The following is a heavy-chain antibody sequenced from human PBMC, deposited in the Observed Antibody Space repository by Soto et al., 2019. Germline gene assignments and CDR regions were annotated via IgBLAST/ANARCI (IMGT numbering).Heavy chain of an antibody. J-gene: IGHJ5*02. CDR2: IYHSGNT. CDR3: ARDSRTGCSSTDCYMS. CDR1: GDSISGGAW. Sequence: SETLSLTCAVSGDSISGGAWWSWGRQSPGKGLQWIGEIYHSGNTRNNPSLKSRVTMSVDKSNNQFSLNLMSVTAADTATYYCARDSRTGCSSTDCYMSWGRGILVTVSS. V-gene: IGHV4-4*02. D-gene: IGHD2-2*01.